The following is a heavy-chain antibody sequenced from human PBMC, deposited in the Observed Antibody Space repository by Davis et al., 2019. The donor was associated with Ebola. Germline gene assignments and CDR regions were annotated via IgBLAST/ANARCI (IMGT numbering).Heavy chain of an antibody. D-gene: IGHD4-11*01. CDR2: VILKSGAT. CDR3: ARGHNYAHEY. CDR1: GNTFTDYN. V-gene: IGHV1-2*06. J-gene: IGHJ4*02. Sequence: ASVKVSCKVSGNTFTDYNVHWVRQAPGQGLEWLGRVILKSGATNYAQKFQGRVPMTRDTSISTVYMELSSLRYDDTADYYCARGHNYAHEYWGQGTLVTVSS.